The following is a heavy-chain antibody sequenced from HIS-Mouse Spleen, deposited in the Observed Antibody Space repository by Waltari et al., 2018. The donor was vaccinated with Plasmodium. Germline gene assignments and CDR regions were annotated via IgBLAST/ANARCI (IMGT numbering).Heavy chain of an antibody. D-gene: IGHD1-26*01. Sequence: QLQLQESGPGLVKPSETLSLTCTVSAGSISRSSYYWGWIRQPPGKGLEWIGSIYYSGSTYYNPSLKSRVTISVDTSKNQFSLKLSSVTAADTAVYYCARRGGSYYYFDYWGQGTLVTVSS. V-gene: IGHV4-39*01. CDR2: IYYSGST. CDR1: AGSISRSSYY. CDR3: ARRGGSYYYFDY. J-gene: IGHJ4*02.